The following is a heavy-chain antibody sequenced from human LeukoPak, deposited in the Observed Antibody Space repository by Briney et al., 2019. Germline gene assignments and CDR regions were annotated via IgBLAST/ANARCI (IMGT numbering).Heavy chain of an antibody. V-gene: IGHV7-4-1*02. D-gene: IGHD3-10*01. CDR3: ARGSGSWLDY. Sequence: VASVRVSCKASAYTFTSYAMNWVRQAPGQGLEWMGWINTNTGNPTYAQGFTGRFVFSLDTSVSTAYLQISRLKSEVTAVYYCARGSGSWLDYWGQGTLVTVS. J-gene: IGHJ4*02. CDR2: INTNTGNP. CDR1: AYTFTSYA.